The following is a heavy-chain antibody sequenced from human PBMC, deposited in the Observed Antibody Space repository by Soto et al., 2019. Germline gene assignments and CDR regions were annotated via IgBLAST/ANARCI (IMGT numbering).Heavy chain of an antibody. D-gene: IGHD3-3*01. CDR3: AKDGYYDFWSGYFRAQYFDY. CDR1: GFTFSSYA. J-gene: IGHJ4*02. Sequence: PGGSLRLSCAASGFTFSSYALSWVRQAPGKGLEWVSAISGSGGSTYYADSVKGRFTISRDNSKNTLYLQMNSLRAEDTAVYYCAKDGYYDFWSGYFRAQYFDYWGQGTLVTVSS. V-gene: IGHV3-23*01. CDR2: ISGSGGST.